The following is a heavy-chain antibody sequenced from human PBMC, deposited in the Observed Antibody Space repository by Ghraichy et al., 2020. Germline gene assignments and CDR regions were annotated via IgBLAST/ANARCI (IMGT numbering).Heavy chain of an antibody. Sequence: ASVKVSCKVSGYTLTELSMHWVRQAPGKGLEWMGGFDPEDGETIYAQKFQGRVTMTEDTSTDTAYMELSSLRSEDTAVYYCATESLFNQWLVRGWYFDLWGRGTLVTVSS. CDR3: ATESLFNQWLVRGWYFDL. CDR1: GYTLTELS. V-gene: IGHV1-24*01. D-gene: IGHD6-19*01. CDR2: FDPEDGET. J-gene: IGHJ2*01.